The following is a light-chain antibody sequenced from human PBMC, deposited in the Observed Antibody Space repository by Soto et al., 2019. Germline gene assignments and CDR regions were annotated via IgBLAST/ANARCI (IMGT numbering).Light chain of an antibody. Sequence: EVVLTQSPGTLSLSPGERATLSCRASQSFSNNYLAWYQQKPGQSPKLLIFGSSDRATGIPDRFSGSGSGTDFTLTISSLVPEDFAVYYCQQYGRSPPYTFGQGTKLEIK. CDR2: GSS. J-gene: IGKJ2*01. CDR1: QSFSNNY. V-gene: IGKV3-20*01. CDR3: QQYGRSPPYT.